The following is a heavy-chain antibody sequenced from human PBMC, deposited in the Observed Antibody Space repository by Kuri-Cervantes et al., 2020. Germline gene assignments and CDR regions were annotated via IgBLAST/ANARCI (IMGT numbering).Heavy chain of an antibody. CDR3: ARRGNSGWFQYFDY. CDR2: INPTGGST. D-gene: IGHD6-19*01. CDR1: GYNFISYY. J-gene: IGHJ4*02. Sequence: ASVKVSCKASGYNFISYYMHWVRQAPGQGLEWLGIINPTGGSTDYAQKFQGRVTLTRDTSTSTVYMELSSLRSEDTAVYYCARRGNSGWFQYFDYWGQGTLVTVSS. V-gene: IGHV1-46*01.